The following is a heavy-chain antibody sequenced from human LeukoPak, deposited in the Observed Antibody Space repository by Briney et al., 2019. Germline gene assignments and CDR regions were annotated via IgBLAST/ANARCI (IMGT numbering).Heavy chain of an antibody. CDR2: INHSGST. Sequence: SETLSLTCAVYGGSFSGYYWSWIRQPPGKGLEWIGEINHSGSTNYNPSLKSRVTISVDRSKNQFSLKLSSVTAADTAVYYCASPTPYDFWSGRDYYYYMDVWGKGTTVTVSS. D-gene: IGHD3-3*01. J-gene: IGHJ6*03. CDR1: GGSFSGYY. CDR3: ASPTPYDFWSGRDYYYYMDV. V-gene: IGHV4-34*01.